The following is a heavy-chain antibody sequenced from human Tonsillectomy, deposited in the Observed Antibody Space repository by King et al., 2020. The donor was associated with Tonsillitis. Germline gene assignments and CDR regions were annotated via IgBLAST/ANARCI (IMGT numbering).Heavy chain of an antibody. J-gene: IGHJ6*02. Sequence: QLVQSGGGVVQPGGSLRLSCAASGFTFSSYGMHWVRQAPGKGLEWVAFIRYDGSNKYYADSVKGRFTISRDNSKNTLYLQMNSLRAEDTAVYYCAKDGEYCGGDFYLLGYYYYYYGMDVWGQGTTVTVSS. CDR3: AKDGEYCGGDFYLLGYYYYYYGMDV. V-gene: IGHV3-30*02. D-gene: IGHD2-21*02. CDR1: GFTFSSYG. CDR2: IRYDGSNK.